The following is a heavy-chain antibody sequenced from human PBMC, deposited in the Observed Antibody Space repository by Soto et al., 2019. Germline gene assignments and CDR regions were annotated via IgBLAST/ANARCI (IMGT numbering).Heavy chain of an antibody. D-gene: IGHD2-21*02. CDR1: GGSFSGYY. V-gene: IGHV4-34*01. CDR2: INHSGTM. J-gene: IGHJ6*02. Sequence: SETLSLTCAADGGSFSGYYLTWIRQPPGKGLEWFGEINHSGTMNFTPSLKRRLTISLDRSPKHFSLKLSSVTDADTAAYYCARADRTLVTSYSLDVWGQGTTVTVSS. CDR3: ARADRTLVTSYSLDV.